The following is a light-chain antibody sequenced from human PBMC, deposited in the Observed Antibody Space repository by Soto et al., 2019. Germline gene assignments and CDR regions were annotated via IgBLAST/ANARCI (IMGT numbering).Light chain of an antibody. CDR3: QQYSNDSPPFT. V-gene: IGKV1-5*01. Sequence: DIQMTQSPSTLSASVGDRVTITCRASQTIGTWLAWYQKKPGKAPKLLIYDASSLESGVPARFSGGGSGTEFTLTISSLQPDDFANYYCQQYSNDSPPFTFGHGTKLEVK. CDR2: DAS. J-gene: IGKJ2*01. CDR1: QTIGTW.